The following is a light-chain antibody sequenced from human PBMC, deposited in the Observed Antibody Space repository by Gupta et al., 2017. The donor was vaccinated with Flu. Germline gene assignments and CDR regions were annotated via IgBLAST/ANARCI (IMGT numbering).Light chain of an antibody. CDR3: QQYGSYPRT. Sequence: DIELTQSPATLSLSPGERATLSCWASQSVTSTYLAWYQKKPGLAPKLLIYEVSARATGIPYRFSGSGSGTDFTLTISRLEPKDFAVYYCQQYGSYPRTFGGGTKVEIK. CDR1: QSVTSTY. CDR2: EVS. J-gene: IGKJ4*02. V-gene: IGKV3D-20*01.